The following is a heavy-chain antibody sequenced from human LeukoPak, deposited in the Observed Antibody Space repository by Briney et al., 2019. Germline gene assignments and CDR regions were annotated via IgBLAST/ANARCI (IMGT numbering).Heavy chain of an antibody. CDR2: IFTSGST. Sequence: SETLSPTCNVSGGSISSGRYYWSWIRLPAGKGLEWIGRIFTSGSTNYNPSLKSRVTISLDTSKNQFSLKLSSVTAADTAVYYCATIAVAGHFDYWGQGTLVTVSS. CDR3: ATIAVAGHFDY. D-gene: IGHD6-19*01. V-gene: IGHV4-61*02. J-gene: IGHJ4*02. CDR1: GGSISSGRYY.